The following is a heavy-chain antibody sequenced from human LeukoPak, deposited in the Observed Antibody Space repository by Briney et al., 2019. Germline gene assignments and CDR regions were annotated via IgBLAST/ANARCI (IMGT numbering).Heavy chain of an antibody. D-gene: IGHD3-22*01. J-gene: IGHJ4*02. Sequence: ASVKVSCKASGYTFTSYYMHWVRQAPGQGLEWMGIINPSGGSTSYAQKFQGRVTMTRDMSTSTVYMELSSLRSEDTAVYYRARDRDYYDSSGYYWFDYWGQGTLVTVSS. V-gene: IGHV1-46*01. CDR3: ARDRDYYDSSGYYWFDY. CDR1: GYTFTSYY. CDR2: INPSGGST.